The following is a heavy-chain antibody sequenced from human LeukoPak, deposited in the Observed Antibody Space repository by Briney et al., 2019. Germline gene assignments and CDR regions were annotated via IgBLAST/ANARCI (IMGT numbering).Heavy chain of an antibody. CDR1: GFTFSDYY. J-gene: IGHJ6*02. V-gene: IGHV3-11*01. D-gene: IGHD5-12*01. CDR2: ISSSGSTI. CDR3: ARDRVDPFYGMDV. Sequence: PGGPLRLSCAASGFTFSDYYMSWIRQAPGKGLEWVSYISSSGSTIYYADSVKGRFTISRDNAKNSLYLQMNSLRAEDTAVYYCARDRVDPFYGMDVWGQGTTVTVSS.